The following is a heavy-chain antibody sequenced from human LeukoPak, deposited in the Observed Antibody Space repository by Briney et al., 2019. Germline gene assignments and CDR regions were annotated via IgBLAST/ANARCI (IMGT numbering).Heavy chain of an antibody. CDR1: GYTFTAYY. CDR3: ARYSWDAFDI. J-gene: IGHJ3*02. D-gene: IGHD2-21*01. Sequence: ASVKVSCKASGYTFTAYYMHWVRQAPGQGLERMGWINPNSGTTNYAQKFQDWVTMTRDTSISTAYLELTRLKSDDTAVYYCARYSWDAFDIWGQGTMVTVSS. CDR2: INPNSGTT. V-gene: IGHV1-2*04.